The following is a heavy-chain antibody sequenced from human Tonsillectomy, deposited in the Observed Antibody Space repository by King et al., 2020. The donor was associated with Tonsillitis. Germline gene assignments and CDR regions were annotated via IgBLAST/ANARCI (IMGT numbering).Heavy chain of an antibody. J-gene: IGHJ6*02. D-gene: IGHD3-10*01. CDR1: GFTFSDYY. CDR3: ASSTMGDYYYYGMDV. Sequence: QLVQSGGGLVKPGGSLRLSCAASGFTFSDYYMSWIRQAPGKELEWVSYISSSSSYTNYADSVKGRFTISRDNAKNSLYLQMNSLRAEDTAVYYCASSTMGDYYYYGMDVWGQGTTVTVSS. V-gene: IGHV3-11*06. CDR2: ISSSSSYT.